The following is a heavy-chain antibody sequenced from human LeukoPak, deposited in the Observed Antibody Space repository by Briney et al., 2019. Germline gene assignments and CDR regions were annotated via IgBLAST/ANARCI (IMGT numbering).Heavy chain of an antibody. V-gene: IGHV3-23*01. Sequence: GGSLRLSCAASGFSFSSYAMTWVRQAPGKGLGWVSVISGSGDSTYYADSVKGRFTISRDNSKNTLYLQMNSLRAEDTAVYYCTKSVFSGSGWYDYWGQGTLVTGSS. D-gene: IGHD6-19*01. J-gene: IGHJ4*02. CDR2: ISGSGDST. CDR1: GFSFSSYA. CDR3: TKSVFSGSGWYDY.